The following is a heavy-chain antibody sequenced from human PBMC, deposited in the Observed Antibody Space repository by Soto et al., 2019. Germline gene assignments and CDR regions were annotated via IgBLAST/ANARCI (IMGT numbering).Heavy chain of an antibody. CDR1: GGSISSGYYY. D-gene: IGHD3-10*01. CDR3: ASGLSGEQPIED. CDR2: IYYSGIT. Sequence: QLQLQESGPGLVKPSETLSLTCTVSGGSISSGYYYWAWIRQHPGKGLEWIGTIYYSGITYYNPSLRMRVSLSVGSSNNQFSLKLNSVTASDTAVYYCASGLSGEQPIEDWGPGTLVTVTS. V-gene: IGHV4-39*01. J-gene: IGHJ4*02.